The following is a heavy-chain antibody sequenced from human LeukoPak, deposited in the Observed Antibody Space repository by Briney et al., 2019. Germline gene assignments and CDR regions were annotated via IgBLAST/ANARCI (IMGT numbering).Heavy chain of an antibody. Sequence: GGSLKLSCAASGFTFSGSAVHWVRQASGKGLEWLGRIRTKPDNYAAAYAASVKGRFTISRDDSKNSAYLQMDSLKTEDTAVYYCSRFDLDYDGSRYASDGLDVWGQGTTVTVSS. CDR2: IRTKPDNYAA. J-gene: IGHJ6*02. CDR1: GFTFSGSA. V-gene: IGHV3-73*01. D-gene: IGHD3-22*01. CDR3: SRFDLDYDGSRYASDGLDV.